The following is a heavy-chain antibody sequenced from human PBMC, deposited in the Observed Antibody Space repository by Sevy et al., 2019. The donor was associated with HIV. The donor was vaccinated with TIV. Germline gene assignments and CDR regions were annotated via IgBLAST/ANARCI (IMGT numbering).Heavy chain of an antibody. CDR2: INVYNGDT. D-gene: IGHD6-13*01. J-gene: IGHJ5*02. Sequence: ASVKVSCKASGYTFTNYGISWVRQAPGQGLEWMGWINVYNGDTGYAQKVQGRVTVTTDTSTSTAYMELRSLRSDDTAVYYCARGLYSSSWEAWFDPWGQGTLVTVSS. V-gene: IGHV1-18*04. CDR3: ARGLYSSSWEAWFDP. CDR1: GYTFTNYG.